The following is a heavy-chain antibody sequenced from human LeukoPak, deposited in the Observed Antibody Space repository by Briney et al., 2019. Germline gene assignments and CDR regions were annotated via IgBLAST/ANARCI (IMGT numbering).Heavy chain of an antibody. J-gene: IGHJ5*02. D-gene: IGHD2-2*01. Sequence: GESLKISCKGSGYSFTSYWIGWVRQMPGKGLEWMGIIYPGDPDTRYSPSFQGQVTISADKSISTAYLQWSSLKASDTAMYYCAMFREGYCSSTSCYQHNWFDPWGQGTLVTVSS. CDR3: AMFREGYCSSTSCYQHNWFDP. V-gene: IGHV5-51*01. CDR2: IYPGDPDT. CDR1: GYSFTSYW.